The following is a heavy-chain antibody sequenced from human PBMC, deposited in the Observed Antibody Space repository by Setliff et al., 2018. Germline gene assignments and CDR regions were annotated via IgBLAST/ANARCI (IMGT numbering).Heavy chain of an antibody. CDR2: IIPIFGTS. V-gene: IGHV1-69*05. J-gene: IGHJ3*02. CDR3: ATDHMPASGTSAFDI. D-gene: IGHD6-13*01. Sequence: SVKVSCKASGGTFNTYVISWVRQAPSQGLEWMGMIIPIFGTSNYAQKFQARVTMTTDESTSTVYMELSSLTSEDTAVYYCATDHMPASGTSAFDIWGQGTVVT. CDR1: GGTFNTYV.